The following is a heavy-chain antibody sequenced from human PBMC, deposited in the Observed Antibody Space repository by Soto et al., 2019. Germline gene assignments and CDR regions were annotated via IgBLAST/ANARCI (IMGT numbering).Heavy chain of an antibody. J-gene: IGHJ6*02. D-gene: IGHD3-3*01. CDR1: GFTFSSYW. CDR2: INSDGSST. CDR3: AGGLYYDFWSGYYMHGMDV. V-gene: IGHV3-74*01. Sequence: PGGSLRLSCAASGFTFSSYWMHWVRQAPGKGLVWVSRINSDGSSTSYADSVKGRFTISRDNAKNTLYLQMNSLRAEDTAVYYCAGGLYYDFWSGYYMHGMDVWGQGTTVTVSS.